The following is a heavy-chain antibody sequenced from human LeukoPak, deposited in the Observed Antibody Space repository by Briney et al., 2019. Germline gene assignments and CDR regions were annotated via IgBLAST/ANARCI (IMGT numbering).Heavy chain of an antibody. J-gene: IGHJ5*02. D-gene: IGHD2-15*01. CDR1: GGSISGYY. CDR3: ARHRCSGGSCYSFEYNWFDP. V-gene: IGHV4-59*08. Sequence: SETLSLTCTVSGGSISGYYWSWIRQPPGRGLESIGYIYHSGSTNYNPSLKSRVTISVDTSKNQFSLRLSSVTAADTAVYYCARHRCSGGSCYSFEYNWFDPWGQGTLVTVSS. CDR2: IYHSGST.